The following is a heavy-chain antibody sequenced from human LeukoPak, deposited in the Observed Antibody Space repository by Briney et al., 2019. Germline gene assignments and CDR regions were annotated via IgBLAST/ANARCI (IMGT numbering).Heavy chain of an antibody. CDR1: GGTFSSYA. V-gene: IGHV1-69*13. J-gene: IGHJ6*03. CDR3: ARQSRGGVGYLVGVVPAAIAYCYYMDV. D-gene: IGHD2-2*01. Sequence: ASVKVSCKASGGTFSSYAISWVRQAPVQGLEWMGGIIPIFGTANYAQKFQGRVTITADESTSTAYMELSSLRSEDTAVYYCARQSRGGVGYLVGVVPAAIAYCYYMDVWGKGTTVTVSS. CDR2: IIPIFGTA.